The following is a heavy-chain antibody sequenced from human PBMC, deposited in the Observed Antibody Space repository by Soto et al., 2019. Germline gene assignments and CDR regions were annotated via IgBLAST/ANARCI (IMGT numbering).Heavy chain of an antibody. CDR1: GGSISSGGYY. V-gene: IGHV4-31*03. Sequence: SETLSLTCTVSGGSISSGGYYWSWIRQHPGKGLEWIGYIYYSGSTYYNPSLKSRVTISVDTSKNQFSLKLSSVTAADTAVYYCARGGEDGNAYYYSHYYYMDVWGKGTTVTVSS. CDR3: ARGGEDGNAYYYSHYYYMDV. J-gene: IGHJ6*03. D-gene: IGHD1-26*01. CDR2: IYYSGST.